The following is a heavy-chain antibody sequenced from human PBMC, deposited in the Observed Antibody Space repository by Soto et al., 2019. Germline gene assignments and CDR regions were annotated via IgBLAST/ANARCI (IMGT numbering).Heavy chain of an antibody. J-gene: IGHJ6*02. Sequence: ASVKVSCKASGYTFTSYYMHWVRQAPGQGLEWMGWMNPNNGNTGYSQKFQGRVTMTRDTSISTAYMELSSLRSEDTAVYYCAREGVYYGSGTSYGMDVWGQGTTVTVSS. D-gene: IGHD3-10*01. V-gene: IGHV1-8*02. CDR3: AREGVYYGSGTSYGMDV. CDR1: GYTFTSYY. CDR2: MNPNNGNT.